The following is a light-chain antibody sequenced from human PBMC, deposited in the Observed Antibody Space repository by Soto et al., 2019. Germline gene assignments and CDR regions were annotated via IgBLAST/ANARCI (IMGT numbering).Light chain of an antibody. Sequence: EIVVTQSPGILSVSPGDRATLSCRASQSVSTNLAWYQQKPGQAPTLLIYAASTRATGIPARFTGSGSGTVFTLTISSLQSEDFAVYYCQEYSKWPLFSFGPGTRVDIK. J-gene: IGKJ3*01. V-gene: IGKV3-15*01. CDR2: AAS. CDR1: QSVSTN. CDR3: QEYSKWPLFS.